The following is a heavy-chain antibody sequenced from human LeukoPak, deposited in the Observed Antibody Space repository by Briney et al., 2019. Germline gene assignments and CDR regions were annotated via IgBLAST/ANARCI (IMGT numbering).Heavy chain of an antibody. D-gene: IGHD1-7*01. CDR2: IYYSGST. CDR1: GGSISSYY. Sequence: SETLSLTCTVSGGSISSYYWSWIRQPPGKGLEWIGYIYYSGSTNYNPSLKSRVTISVDTSKNQFSLKLSSVTAADTAVYYCARSSPPNWNYRGFDYWGQGTLVTVSS. J-gene: IGHJ4*02. V-gene: IGHV4-59*01. CDR3: ARSSPPNWNYRGFDY.